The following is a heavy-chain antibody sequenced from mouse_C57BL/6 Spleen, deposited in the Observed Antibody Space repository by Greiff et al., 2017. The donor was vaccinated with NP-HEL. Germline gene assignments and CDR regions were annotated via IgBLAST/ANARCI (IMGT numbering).Heavy chain of an antibody. CDR1: GFSLTSYG. V-gene: IGHV2-2*01. D-gene: IGHD2-5*01. Sequence: VHLVESGPGLVQPSQSLSITCTVSGFSLTSYGVHWVRQSPGKGLEWLGVIWSGGSTDYNAAFISRLSISKDNSKSQVFFKMNSLQADDTAIYYCARNRAYYSNPYAMDYWGQGTSVTVSS. CDR3: ARNRAYYSNPYAMDY. J-gene: IGHJ4*01. CDR2: IWSGGST.